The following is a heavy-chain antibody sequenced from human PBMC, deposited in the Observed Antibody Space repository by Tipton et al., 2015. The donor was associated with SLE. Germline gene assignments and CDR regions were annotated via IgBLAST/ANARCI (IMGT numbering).Heavy chain of an antibody. D-gene: IGHD3-16*01. CDR2: ISAYNGNT. CDR1: GYTFTSYG. V-gene: IGHV1-18*01. J-gene: IGHJ4*02. CDR3: ARPNRSWGDFAL. Sequence: QSGPEVKKPGASVKVSCKASGYTFTSYGISWVRQAPGQGLEWMGWISAYNGNTIYAQMLQGRVTMTTETSTNTAYMELRSLRSDDTAVYYCARPNRSWGDFALWGQGTLVTVSS.